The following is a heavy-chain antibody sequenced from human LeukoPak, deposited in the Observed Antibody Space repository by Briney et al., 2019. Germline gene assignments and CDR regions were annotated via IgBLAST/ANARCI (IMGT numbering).Heavy chain of an antibody. CDR2: IYTSGST. D-gene: IGHD5-18*01. V-gene: IGHV4-61*02. J-gene: IGHJ4*02. Sequence: SETLSLTCTVSGGSISSGSYYWSWIRQPAGKGLEWIGRIYTSGSTNYNPSLKSRVTISVDTSKNQFSLKLSSVTAADTAVYYCARDWYSYGAFDYWGQGTLVTVSS. CDR1: GGSISSGSYY. CDR3: ARDWYSYGAFDY.